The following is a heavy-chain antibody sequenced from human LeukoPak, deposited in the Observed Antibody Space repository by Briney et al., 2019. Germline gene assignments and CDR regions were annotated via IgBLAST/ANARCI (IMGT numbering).Heavy chain of an antibody. J-gene: IGHJ4*02. V-gene: IGHV1-46*01. CDR3: ARAQGIAAAGNLWGFDY. CDR1: GYTFTSYY. D-gene: IGHD6-13*01. Sequence: ASVKVSCKASGYTFTSYYMHWVRQAPGQGLEWMGIINPSGGSTSYAQKFQGRVTMTRDTSISTAYMELSRLRSDDTAVYYCARAQGIAAAGNLWGFDYWGQGTLVTVSS. CDR2: INPSGGST.